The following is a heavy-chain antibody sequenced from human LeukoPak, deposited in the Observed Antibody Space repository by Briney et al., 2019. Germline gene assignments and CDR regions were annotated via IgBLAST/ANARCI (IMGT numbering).Heavy chain of an antibody. CDR3: ARVVAAHFDY. J-gene: IGHJ4*02. D-gene: IGHD2-15*01. CDR2: IYSGGST. CDR1: GFTVSSNY. Sequence: GGSLRLSCAASGFTVSSNYMSWVRQAPRKGLEWVSVIYSGGSTYYADSVKGRFTISRDNSKNTLYLQMNSLRAEDTAVYYCARVVAAHFDYWGLGTLVTVSS. V-gene: IGHV3-66*02.